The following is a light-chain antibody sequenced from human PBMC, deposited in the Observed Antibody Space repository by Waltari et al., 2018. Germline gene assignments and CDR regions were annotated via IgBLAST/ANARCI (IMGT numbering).Light chain of an antibody. J-gene: IGKJ4*01. V-gene: IGKV3-15*01. CDR3: QQYDNWPLT. CDR1: QSVGSN. CDR2: GAS. Sequence: EIVMKQSPATLSVSPGERATLSCRARQSVGSNLAWYQQKPRRAPRLLLSGASTRATNIPARFSGSGSGTDFTLTISSLQSEDFAFYYCQQYDNWPLTFGGGTKVEIK.